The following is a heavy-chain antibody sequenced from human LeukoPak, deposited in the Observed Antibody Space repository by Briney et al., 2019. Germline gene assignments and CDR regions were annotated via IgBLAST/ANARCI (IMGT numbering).Heavy chain of an antibody. V-gene: IGHV3-9*01. Sequence: GRSLRLSCAASGFTFDDCTMHWVRHAPGKGLEWVSSVSWNSGSIAYADSVKDRFTISRDNAKNSLFLQMNSLRAEDTALYYCAKGLVGTTTFMDYWGQGTLVTVSS. CDR3: AKGLVGTTTFMDY. J-gene: IGHJ4*02. CDR2: VSWNSGSI. CDR1: GFTFDDCT. D-gene: IGHD1-26*01.